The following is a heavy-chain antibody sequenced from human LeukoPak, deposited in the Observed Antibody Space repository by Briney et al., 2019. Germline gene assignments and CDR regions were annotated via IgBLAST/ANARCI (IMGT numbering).Heavy chain of an antibody. CDR1: GFTFNGYG. CDR3: ARGDLDAFDI. J-gene: IGHJ3*02. Sequence: GGSLRLSCTASGFTFNGYGMNWVRQAPGKGLEWVSYISSISSTIYYSDSVKGRFTISRDNAKNSLYLQMNSLRAEDTAVYYCARGDLDAFDIWGQGTMVTVSS. V-gene: IGHV3-48*01. CDR2: ISSISSTI.